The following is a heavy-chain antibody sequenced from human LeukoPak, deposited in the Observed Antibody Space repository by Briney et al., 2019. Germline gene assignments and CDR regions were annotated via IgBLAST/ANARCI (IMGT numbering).Heavy chain of an antibody. D-gene: IGHD1-14*01. CDR3: ARLGPQPFNPFDY. V-gene: IGHV4-31*03. CDR1: DGSISSGGYY. J-gene: IGHJ4*02. Sequence: PSETLSLTCTVSDGSISSGGYYWSWIRQHPGKGLEWIGYIYYSGSTYYNPSLKSRVTISVDTSKNQFSLRLRSVTAADTAVYFCARLGPQPFNPFDYWGQGTLVAVSS. CDR2: IYYSGST.